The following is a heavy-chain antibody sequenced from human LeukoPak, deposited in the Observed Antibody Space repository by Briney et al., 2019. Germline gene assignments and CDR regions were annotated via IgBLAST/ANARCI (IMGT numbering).Heavy chain of an antibody. CDR3: ARGGGDCSSTSCYAFDI. CDR1: GESFSGYY. V-gene: IGHV4-34*01. Sequence: SETLSLTCAVYGESFSGYYWSWIRQPPGKGVEWIGEINHSGSTNYNPSLKSRVTISVDTSKNQFSLKLSSVTAADTAVYYCARGGGDCSSTSCYAFDIWGQGTMVTVSS. J-gene: IGHJ3*02. D-gene: IGHD2-2*01. CDR2: INHSGST.